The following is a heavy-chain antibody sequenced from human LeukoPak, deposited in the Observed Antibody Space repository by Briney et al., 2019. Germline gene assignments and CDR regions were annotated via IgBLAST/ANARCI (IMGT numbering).Heavy chain of an antibody. CDR1: GASISTYY. CDR3: ARRDLWFGEPSGFDP. V-gene: IGHV4-59*12. D-gene: IGHD3-10*01. Sequence: SETLSLTCTVSGASISTYYWNWLRQPPGKGLEWIGHIYYSGNTNYNPSLKSRVTMSVDTSKNQFSLNLTSVTAADTAVYYCARRDLWFGEPSGFDPWGQGTLVTVSS. CDR2: IYYSGNT. J-gene: IGHJ5*02.